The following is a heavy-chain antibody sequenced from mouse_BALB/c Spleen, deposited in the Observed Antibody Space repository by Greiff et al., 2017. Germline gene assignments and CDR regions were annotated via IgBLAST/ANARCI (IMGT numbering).Heavy chain of an antibody. Sequence: VQLQQSGPELVKPGASVKMSCKASGYTFTDYVISWVKQRTGQGLEWIGEIYPGSGSTYYNGKFKGKATLTADKSSNTAYMQLSSLTSEDSAVYYCARSLIYYGPFDYWGQGTTLTVSS. CDR3: ARSLIYYGPFDY. J-gene: IGHJ2*01. CDR2: IYPGSGST. V-gene: IGHV1-77*01. D-gene: IGHD1-2*01. CDR1: GYTFTDYV.